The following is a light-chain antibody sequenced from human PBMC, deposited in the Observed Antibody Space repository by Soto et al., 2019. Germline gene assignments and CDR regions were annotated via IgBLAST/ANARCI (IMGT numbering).Light chain of an antibody. Sequence: AIRMTQSPSSFSASTGDRVTITCRASQGISSYLAWYQHKPGKAPKLLIYAASTLQSGVPSRFSGSGSGTDFTLTISCLQSEDFATYYCQQYYSYLLTFGQGTKVEIK. J-gene: IGKJ1*01. CDR3: QQYYSYLLT. CDR1: QGISSY. CDR2: AAS. V-gene: IGKV1-8*01.